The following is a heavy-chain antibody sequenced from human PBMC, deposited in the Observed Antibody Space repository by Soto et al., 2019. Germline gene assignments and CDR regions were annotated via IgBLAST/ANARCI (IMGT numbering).Heavy chain of an antibody. Sequence: HVQLVQSGAEVKKPGASLKVSCKASGYTFISYGVSWVRQAPGQGLEWLGWISPYNGNTNYAQKFQGRITMTTDTSTSTVYMYLRSLRTDDTAVYYCARDQTKWLTEAFDIWGQGTMVVVSS. CDR3: ARDQTKWLTEAFDI. J-gene: IGHJ3*02. CDR1: GYTFISYG. CDR2: ISPYNGNT. V-gene: IGHV1-18*01. D-gene: IGHD5-12*01.